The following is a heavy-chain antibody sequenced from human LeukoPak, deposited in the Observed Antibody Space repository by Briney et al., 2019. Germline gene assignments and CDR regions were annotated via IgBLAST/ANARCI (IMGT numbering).Heavy chain of an antibody. V-gene: IGHV3-9*01. CDR1: GFTFDDYA. CDR3: AKDRGGDRNLFDY. J-gene: IGHJ4*02. CDR2: ISWNSGSI. D-gene: IGHD2-21*02. Sequence: GGSLRLSCAASGFTFDDYAMHWVRQAPGKGLEWVSGISWNSGSIGYADSVKGRFTISRDNAKNSLYLQMNSLRAEDTALYYCAKDRGGDRNLFDYWGQGTLVTVSS.